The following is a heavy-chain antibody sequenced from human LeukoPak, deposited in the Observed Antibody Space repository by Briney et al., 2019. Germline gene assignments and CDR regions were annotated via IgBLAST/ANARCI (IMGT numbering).Heavy chain of an antibody. CDR3: AKRPVTRDVDDY. J-gene: IGHJ4*02. Sequence: PGGSLRLSCAASGFTFSNAWFGWVRQAPGKGLEWVSAISGSGGSTYYADSVKGRFTISRDNSKNTLYLQMNSLRAEDTAVYYCAKRPVTRDVDDYWGQGTLVTVSS. CDR1: GFTFSNAW. D-gene: IGHD4-17*01. CDR2: ISGSGGST. V-gene: IGHV3-23*01.